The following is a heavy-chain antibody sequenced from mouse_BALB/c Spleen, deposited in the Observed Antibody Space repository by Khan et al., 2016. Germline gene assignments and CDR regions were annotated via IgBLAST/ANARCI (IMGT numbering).Heavy chain of an antibody. D-gene: IGHD1-1*01. V-gene: IGHV3-2*02. Sequence: EVQLQESGPGLVKPSQSLSLTCTVTGYSITSDHAWNWIRQFPGNKLEWMAYISYSGSTSYNPSLTSRIAGTRDTSKNQFFLQLNSVTTEDPSTSVKCPSGKRLPDLRLLPLRHDECDRGKEWVGHNHRKLPSVPGLWG. J-gene: IGHJ1*01. CDR3: CPSGKRLPDLRLLPLRHDECDRGKEWVGHNHRKLPSVPGL. CDR1: GYSITSDHA. CDR2: ISYSGST.